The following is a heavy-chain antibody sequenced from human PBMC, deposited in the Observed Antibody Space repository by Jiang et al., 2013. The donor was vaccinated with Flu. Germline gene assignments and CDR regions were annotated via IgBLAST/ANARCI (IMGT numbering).Heavy chain of an antibody. Sequence: SISSAAYYWSWIRQPPGKGLEWIGYIYYSGITYYNPSLKSRVTMSVDTPKNQFSLKLSSVTAADTAVYYCARDSKASADVGGRGYRYGPLGFDPWGQGTLVTVSS. J-gene: IGHJ5*02. CDR3: ARDSKASADVGGRGYRYGPLGFDP. CDR1: SISSAAYY. D-gene: IGHD5-18*01. V-gene: IGHV4-30-4*01. CDR2: IYYSGIT.